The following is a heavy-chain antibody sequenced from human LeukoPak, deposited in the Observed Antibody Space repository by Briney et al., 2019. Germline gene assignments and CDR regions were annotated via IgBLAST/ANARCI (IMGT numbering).Heavy chain of an antibody. Sequence: PGGSLRLSCAASGFTFSSYSMNWVRQAPGEGLEWVSSISSSSSYIYYADSVKGRFTISRDNAKNSLYLQMNSLRAEDTAVYYCAREDPSYYGMDVWGQGTTVTVSS. CDR3: AREDPSYYGMDV. V-gene: IGHV3-21*01. CDR1: GFTFSSYS. CDR2: ISSSSSYI. J-gene: IGHJ6*02.